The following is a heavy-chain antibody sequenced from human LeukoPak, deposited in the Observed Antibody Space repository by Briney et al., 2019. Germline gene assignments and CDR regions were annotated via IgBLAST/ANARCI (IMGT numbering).Heavy chain of an antibody. J-gene: IGHJ5*02. CDR3: ARDGVSGSQRHNWFDP. V-gene: IGHV1-69*01. Sequence: SVKVSCKASGGTFSSYAISWVRQAPGQGLEWMGGIIPTFGTANYAQKFQGRVTITADESTSTAYMELSSLRSEDTAVYYCARDGVSGSQRHNWFDPWGQGTLVTVSS. CDR1: GGTFSSYA. D-gene: IGHD3-10*01. CDR2: IIPTFGTA.